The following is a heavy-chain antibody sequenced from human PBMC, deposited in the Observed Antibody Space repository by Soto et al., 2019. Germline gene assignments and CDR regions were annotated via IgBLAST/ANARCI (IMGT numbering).Heavy chain of an antibody. CDR1: GFIFSSYG. CDR3: AGDRGGSPFDY. J-gene: IGHJ4*02. D-gene: IGHD1-26*01. Sequence: QVQLVESGGGVVQPGRSLRLSCAASGFIFSSYGMHWVRQAPGKGLEWVAVIWSDGSNKKYADSVKGRFTISRDNSRNTLYLQKNSLRAEDTAVYYCAGDRGGSPFDYWGQGTLVTVSS. CDR2: IWSDGSNK. V-gene: IGHV3-33*01.